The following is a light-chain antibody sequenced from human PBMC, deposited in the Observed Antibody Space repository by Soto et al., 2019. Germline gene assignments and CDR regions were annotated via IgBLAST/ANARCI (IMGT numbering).Light chain of an antibody. J-gene: IGKJ1*01. CDR3: QHYHSSPWT. CDR1: QTISSNY. Sequence: EIVLTQSPGTLSLSPRERATLSCRASQTISSNYIAWYQQKPGQPPRLLIYGASTRATAIPARISGSGSGTDFTLTISRLEPEDFAVYYCQHYHSSPWTFGQGTKVEI. CDR2: GAS. V-gene: IGKV3-20*01.